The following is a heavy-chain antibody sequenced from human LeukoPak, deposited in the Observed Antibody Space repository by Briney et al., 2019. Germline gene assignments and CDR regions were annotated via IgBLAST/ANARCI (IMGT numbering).Heavy chain of an antibody. CDR2: ILPAGKES. CDR3: MSAHGY. J-gene: IGHJ4*02. V-gene: IGHV3-7*01. CDR1: GYSFSTNM. Sequence: GGSLGLSCVVSGYSFSTNMMTWVRQAPGKGLEWVATILPAGKESYRVDSVKGRFVISRDNAKNSLFLQMNSLRGDDTAVYYCMSAHGYWGQGTLVTVSS.